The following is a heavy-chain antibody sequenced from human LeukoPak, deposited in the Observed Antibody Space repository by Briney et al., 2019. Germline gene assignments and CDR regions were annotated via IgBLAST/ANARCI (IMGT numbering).Heavy chain of an antibody. Sequence: GGSLRLSCAASGFTFSSYGMHWVRQAPGQGLEWVAVIWYDGSKTYYADSVKGRFTISRDDSKNTVYLQMNSLRAEDTAVYYSARDPGGWSFGSWGQGTLVTVSS. V-gene: IGHV3-33*01. D-gene: IGHD6-19*01. CDR3: ARDPGGWSFGS. J-gene: IGHJ4*02. CDR1: GFTFSSYG. CDR2: IWYDGSKT.